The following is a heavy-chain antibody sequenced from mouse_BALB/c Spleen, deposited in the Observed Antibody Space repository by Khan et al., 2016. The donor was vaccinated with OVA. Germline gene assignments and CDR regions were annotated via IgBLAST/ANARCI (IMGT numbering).Heavy chain of an antibody. CDR2: IYPGTDNT. Sequence: VQLQESGAELVRPGASVKLSCKTSGYIFTSYWIHWVKLRSGQGLEWIARIYPGTDNTYYNEKLKDKATLTADKSSSTAYLQLSSLKSEDSAVYFCAREEALYYFDYWGQGTTLTVSS. J-gene: IGHJ2*01. D-gene: IGHD1-1*01. CDR3: AREEALYYFDY. CDR1: GYIFTSYW. V-gene: IGHV1S132*01.